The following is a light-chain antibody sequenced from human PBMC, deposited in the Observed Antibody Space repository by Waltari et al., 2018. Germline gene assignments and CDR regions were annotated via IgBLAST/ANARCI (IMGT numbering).Light chain of an antibody. V-gene: IGLV3-1*01. Sequence: SYELTQSPPVSVSPGLTATITCSGDNLGDKFVSWYQQKPGQSPILVIFENRRRPLVVPELFSGSNSGNTATLTISGTQTLDEADYYCQTWDRRIPIFGGGTKLTVL. J-gene: IGLJ2*01. CDR1: NLGDKF. CDR3: QTWDRRIPI. CDR2: ENR.